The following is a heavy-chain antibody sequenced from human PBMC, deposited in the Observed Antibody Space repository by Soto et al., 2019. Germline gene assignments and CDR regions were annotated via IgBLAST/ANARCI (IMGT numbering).Heavy chain of an antibody. V-gene: IGHV4-59*08. CDR2: IYHSGHT. J-gene: IGHJ5*02. Sequence: QVQLQESGPGLVKPSETMSLTCNVSGGSMSPFYWSWIRQSPGKGLEWIGYIYHSGHTNYAPSLKRRVAISLDKFKNQFSLRLTSVTAADTAVYYCARHSSTFRGVVITALDTWGRGTLVTVSS. CDR1: GGSMSPFY. D-gene: IGHD3-16*02. CDR3: ARHSSTFRGVVITALDT.